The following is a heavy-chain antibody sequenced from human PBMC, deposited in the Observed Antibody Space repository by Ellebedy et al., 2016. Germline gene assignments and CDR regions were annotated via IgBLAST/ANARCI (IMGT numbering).Heavy chain of an antibody. CDR3: ARVRSSGFYSNYDLDV. Sequence: GGSLRLSXAVSGFTLSNTAMHWVRQAPGKGLEWVAVLSHDGINEYYADSVKGRFSISRDNSKNRVYLQMSGLRVEDTAVYYCARVRSSGFYSNYDLDVWGQGTTVTVSS. CDR1: GFTLSNTA. J-gene: IGHJ6*02. D-gene: IGHD3-22*01. V-gene: IGHV3-30*04. CDR2: LSHDGINE.